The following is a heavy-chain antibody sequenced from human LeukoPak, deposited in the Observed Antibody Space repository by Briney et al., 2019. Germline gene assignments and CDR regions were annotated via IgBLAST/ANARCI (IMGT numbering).Heavy chain of an antibody. V-gene: IGHV1-18*01. Sequence: ASVKVSCKASGYSFSTYAISWVRQAPGQGLEWMGWISANNGKTKYAQKFQGRVTVTTDSSTSTAYMELRSLRSDDTAVYYCAREGYYYDSSGHELDYWGQGTLVTVSS. CDR2: ISANNGKT. D-gene: IGHD3-22*01. J-gene: IGHJ4*02. CDR1: GYSFSTYA. CDR3: AREGYYYDSSGHELDY.